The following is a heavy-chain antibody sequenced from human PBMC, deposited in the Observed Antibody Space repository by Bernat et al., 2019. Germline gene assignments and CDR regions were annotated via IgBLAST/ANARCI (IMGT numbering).Heavy chain of an antibody. Sequence: QVQLVQSGAEVKKPGASVKVSCKASGYTFTGYYIHWVRQAPGQGLEWMGWINPNNGDTNYVQKFQGWVTMTSETSISTAYMELSRLTSDDTAVYYCASALGSSRWYYFDYWGQGTLVTVSS. V-gene: IGHV1-2*04. CDR1: GYTFTGYY. J-gene: IGHJ4*02. CDR3: ASALGSSRWYYFDY. CDR2: INPNNGDT. D-gene: IGHD6-13*01.